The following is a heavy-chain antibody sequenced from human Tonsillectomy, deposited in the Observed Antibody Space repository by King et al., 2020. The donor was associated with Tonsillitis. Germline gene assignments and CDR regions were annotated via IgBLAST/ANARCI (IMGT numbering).Heavy chain of an antibody. CDR2: IYASGST. J-gene: IGHJ3*02. Sequence: VQLQESGPGLVKPSQTLSLSCTVSGGSISSGFYYWSWIRQPAGRGLEWIGRIYASGSTNYNSSLNSRVTISVDTSKNQFSLKLSSVTAADTAVDFCARGLYYDRSGYYNEGGYDIWGQGTMVTVSS. CDR1: GGSISSGFYY. V-gene: IGHV4-61*02. D-gene: IGHD3-22*01. CDR3: ARGLYYDRSGYYNEGGYDI.